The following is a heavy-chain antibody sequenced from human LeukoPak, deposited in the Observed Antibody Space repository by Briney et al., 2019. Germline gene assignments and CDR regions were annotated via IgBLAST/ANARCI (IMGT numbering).Heavy chain of an antibody. Sequence: PGGSLRLSCAASGFTFSSYSMDWVRQAPGKGLEWVSSISSSSSYIYYADPVKGRFTISRDNAKNSLYLQMNSLRAEDTAVYYCARWPVPYYYGSGKAGAFDIWGQGTMVTVSS. CDR2: ISSSSSYI. D-gene: IGHD3-10*01. J-gene: IGHJ3*02. CDR3: ARWPVPYYYGSGKAGAFDI. CDR1: GFTFSSYS. V-gene: IGHV3-21*01.